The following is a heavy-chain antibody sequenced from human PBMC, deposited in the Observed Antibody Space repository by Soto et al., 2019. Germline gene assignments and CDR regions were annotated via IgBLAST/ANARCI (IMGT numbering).Heavy chain of an antibody. CDR1: GDSVSSNSAA. CDR2: TYYRSKWYN. D-gene: IGHD2-15*01. CDR3: ARVECSGGSCYSFFDY. V-gene: IGHV6-1*01. Sequence: SQTLSLTCAISGDSVSSNSAAWNWIRQSPSRGLEWLGRTYYRSKWYNDYAVSVKSRITINPDTSKNQFSLQLNSVTPEDTAVYYCARVECSGGSCYSFFDYWGQGTLVTVSS. J-gene: IGHJ4*02.